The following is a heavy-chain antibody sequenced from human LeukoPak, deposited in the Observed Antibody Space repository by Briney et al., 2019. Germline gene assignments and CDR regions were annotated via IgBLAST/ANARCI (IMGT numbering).Heavy chain of an antibody. D-gene: IGHD3-10*01. CDR2: ISYDGSNK. CDR1: GFTFSSYA. Sequence: GGSLRLSCAASGFTFSSYAMHWVRQAPGKGLEWVAVISYDGSNKYYADSVKGRFTISRDNSKNTLYLQMNSLRAEDTAVYYCARARGSYAFDVWGQGTMVTVSS. J-gene: IGHJ3*01. V-gene: IGHV3-30-3*01. CDR3: ARARGSYAFDV.